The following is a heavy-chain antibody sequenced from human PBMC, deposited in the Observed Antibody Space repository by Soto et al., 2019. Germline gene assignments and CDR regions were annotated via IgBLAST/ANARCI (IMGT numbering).Heavy chain of an antibody. D-gene: IGHD5-12*01. CDR3: ARDSLGATSYYFDY. V-gene: IGHV1-69*01. CDR1: GGTFSSYA. CDR2: IIPIFGTA. Sequence: QVQLVQSGAEVKKPGSSGKVSCKASGGTFSSYAISWVRQAPGQGLEWMGGIIPIFGTANYAQKFQGRVTITADESTSTAYMELSSLRSEDTAVYYCARDSLGATSYYFDYWGQGTLVTVSS. J-gene: IGHJ4*02.